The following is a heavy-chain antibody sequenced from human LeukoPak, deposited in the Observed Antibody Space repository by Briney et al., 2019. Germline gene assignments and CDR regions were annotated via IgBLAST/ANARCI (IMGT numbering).Heavy chain of an antibody. J-gene: IGHJ4*02. CDR2: ISWNSGSI. V-gene: IGHV3-9*01. CDR3: AKGTSVGSSWYYFDY. D-gene: IGHD6-13*01. Sequence: GGSLRLSCAASGFTFDDYAMHWVRQAPGKGLEWVSGISWNSGSIGYADSVKGRFTISRDNAKNPLYLQMNSLRAEDTALYYCAKGTSVGSSWYYFDYWGQGTLVTVSS. CDR1: GFTFDDYA.